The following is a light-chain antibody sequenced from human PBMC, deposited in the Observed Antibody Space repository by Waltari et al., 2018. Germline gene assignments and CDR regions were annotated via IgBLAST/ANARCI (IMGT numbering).Light chain of an antibody. Sequence: QSALTQPASVSGSPGQSITISCTGTSSDVGGYNLVSWYQQHPGKAPKLILYEGNKWPSGVSHRVSGSKSGNTASLTISGLQAEDEADYYCCSFAGSTTWVFGGGTTLTVL. CDR2: EGN. CDR3: CSFAGSTTWV. V-gene: IGLV2-23*01. CDR1: SSDVGGYNL. J-gene: IGLJ3*02.